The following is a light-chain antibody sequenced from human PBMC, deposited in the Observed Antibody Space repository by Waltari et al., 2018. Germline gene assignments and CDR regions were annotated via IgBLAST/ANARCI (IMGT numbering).Light chain of an antibody. J-gene: IGLJ2*01. V-gene: IGLV1-40*01. CDR3: QSYDTSLSVV. CDR2: GTS. Sequence: QSVLTQPPSVSGAPGQRVSSSCTGSGSILGAGYDVHWYQQHPGKAPKLLIYGTSTRPPGVPDRFFGSQSGTSASLAITALQAEDEAEYYCQSYDTSLSVVFGGGTKLTVL. CDR1: GSILGAGYD.